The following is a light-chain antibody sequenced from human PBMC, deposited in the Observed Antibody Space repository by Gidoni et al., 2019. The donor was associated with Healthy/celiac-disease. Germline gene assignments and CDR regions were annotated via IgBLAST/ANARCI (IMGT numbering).Light chain of an antibody. CDR3: MQALQTPWT. V-gene: IGKV2-28*01. Sequence: DLVMTQSPLSLLVTPGEPASISCRSSQSLLHSNGYNYLDWYLQKPGQSPQLLIYLGSNRASGVPDRFSGSGSGTDFTLKISRVEAEDVGVYYCMQALQTPWTFXQXTKVEIK. CDR1: QSLLHSNGYNY. CDR2: LGS. J-gene: IGKJ1*01.